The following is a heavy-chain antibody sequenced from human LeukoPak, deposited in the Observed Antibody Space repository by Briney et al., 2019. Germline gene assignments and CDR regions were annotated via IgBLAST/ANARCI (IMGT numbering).Heavy chain of an antibody. V-gene: IGHV4-59*08. CDR3: ARQRRPGYSYGPFDY. Sequence: SETLSLTCTVSGGSSSSYYWSWMRQPPGKGLEWIGYIYYSGSTNYNPSLKSRVTISVDTSKNQFSLKLSSVTAADTAVYYCARQRRPGYSYGPFDYWGQGTLVTVSS. CDR2: IYYSGST. D-gene: IGHD5-18*01. CDR1: GGSSSSYY. J-gene: IGHJ4*02.